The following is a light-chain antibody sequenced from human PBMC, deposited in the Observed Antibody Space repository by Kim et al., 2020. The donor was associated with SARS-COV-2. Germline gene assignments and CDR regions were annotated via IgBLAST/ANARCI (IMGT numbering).Light chain of an antibody. CDR3: QQYGSSPLT. CDR2: GAS. CDR1: QSVSNSY. Sequence: SPGERATLSCRASQSVSNSYLAWYQQKPGRAPRLLIYGASSRATGIPDRFSGSGSGTDFTFSISRLEPEDFAVYYCQQYGSSPLTFGGGTKVDIK. V-gene: IGKV3-20*01. J-gene: IGKJ4*01.